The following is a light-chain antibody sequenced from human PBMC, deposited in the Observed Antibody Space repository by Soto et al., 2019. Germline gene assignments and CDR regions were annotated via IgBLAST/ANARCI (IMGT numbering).Light chain of an antibody. Sequence: QSVLTQPASVSGSPGQSITISCTGTSSDFGGYNYVSWYQHHPDKAPKLVIYDVTNRPSGVSYRFSGSKSGNTASLTISGLQAEDEADYYCSSYTGSTLPFVFGTVTKDTVL. CDR1: SSDFGGYNY. CDR3: SSYTGSTLPFV. CDR2: DVT. J-gene: IGLJ1*01. V-gene: IGLV2-14*03.